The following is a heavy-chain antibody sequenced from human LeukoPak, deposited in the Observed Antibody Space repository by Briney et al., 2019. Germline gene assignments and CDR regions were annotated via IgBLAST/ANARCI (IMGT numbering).Heavy chain of an antibody. CDR1: GGSFSGYY. J-gene: IGHJ6*02. D-gene: IGHD3-10*01. CDR2: INHSGST. CDR3: ARRTLTSYYYGSGSYRDGMDV. V-gene: IGHV4-34*01. Sequence: ETLSLTCAVYGGSFSGYYWSWIRQPPGTGLEWIGEINHSGSTNYNPSLKSRVTISVDTSKNQFSLKLSSVTAADTAVYYCARRTLTSYYYGSGSYRDGMDVWGQGTTVTVSS.